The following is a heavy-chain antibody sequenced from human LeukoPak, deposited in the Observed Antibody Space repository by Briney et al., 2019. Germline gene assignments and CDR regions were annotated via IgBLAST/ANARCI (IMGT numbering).Heavy chain of an antibody. Sequence: PGGSLRLSCAASGFTFSSYGMHWVRQAPGKGLEWVAFIRYDGSNKYYADSVKGRFTISRDNSKNTLYLQMNSLRAEDTAVYYCAKESPDPLYYYYYYMDVWGKGTTVTISS. CDR1: GFTFSSYG. CDR3: AKESPDPLYYYYYYMDV. CDR2: IRYDGSNK. V-gene: IGHV3-30*02. D-gene: IGHD1-14*01. J-gene: IGHJ6*03.